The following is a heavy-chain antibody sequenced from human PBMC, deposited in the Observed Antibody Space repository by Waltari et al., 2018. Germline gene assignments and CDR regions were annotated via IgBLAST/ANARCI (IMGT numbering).Heavy chain of an antibody. Sequence: QVHLVQSGAEVKKPGASVKVSCKASGYTFTGYQIHWVRQAPGQGLEWMGWINPNRGGTNYAQNCQGRVTITRDTSIRTAYMELSRLRSDDTAMYYCARDLVVGSGDYWGQGTLVTVSS. CDR1: GYTFTGYQ. J-gene: IGHJ4*02. CDR2: INPNRGGT. CDR3: ARDLVVGSGDY. D-gene: IGHD1-26*01. V-gene: IGHV1-2*02.